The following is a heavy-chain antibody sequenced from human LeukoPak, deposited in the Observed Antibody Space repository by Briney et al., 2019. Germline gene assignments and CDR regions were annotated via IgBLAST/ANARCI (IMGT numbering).Heavy chain of an antibody. V-gene: IGHV3-23*01. J-gene: IGHJ4*02. CDR3: AKGTGSYSFRFDY. Sequence: GGSLRLSCAASGFTFSSYAMSGVRRAPGKGREGVSTISGSGGSTYYADSVTGRFTISRDNSKNTLYLQMNSLSAEDTAVYYCAKGTGSYSFRFDYWGQGTLVNVSS. D-gene: IGHD1-26*01. CDR2: ISGSGGST. CDR1: GFTFSSYA.